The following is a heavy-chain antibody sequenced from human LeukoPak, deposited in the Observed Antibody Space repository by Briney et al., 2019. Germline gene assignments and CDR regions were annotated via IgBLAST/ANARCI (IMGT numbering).Heavy chain of an antibody. D-gene: IGHD4-23*01. CDR3: ARDPATTVVTLDY. J-gene: IGHJ4*02. V-gene: IGHV3-7*01. CDR1: GFTFSSYW. CDR2: IKQDGREK. Sequence: GGSLRLSCAASGFTFSSYWMSWVRQAPGKGLEWVANIKQDGREKYYVDSVKGRFTISRDNAKNSLYLQMNSLRAEDTAVYYCARDPATTVVTLDYWGQGTLVTVSS.